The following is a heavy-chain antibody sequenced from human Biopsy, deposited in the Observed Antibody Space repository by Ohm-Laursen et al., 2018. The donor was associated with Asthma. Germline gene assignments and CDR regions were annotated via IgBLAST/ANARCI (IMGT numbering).Heavy chain of an antibody. J-gene: IGHJ5*02. CDR3: ARFTASITIFGVVNNWFDP. CDR1: GGSISSSSYY. CDR2: IYYSGST. V-gene: IGHV4-39*01. Sequence: SDTLSLTCTVSGGSISSSSYYWGWIRQPPGKGLVWIGSIYYSGSTYYNPSLKSRVTISVDTSKNQFSLKLSSVTAADTAVYYCARFTASITIFGVVNNWFDPWGQGTLVTVSS. D-gene: IGHD3-3*01.